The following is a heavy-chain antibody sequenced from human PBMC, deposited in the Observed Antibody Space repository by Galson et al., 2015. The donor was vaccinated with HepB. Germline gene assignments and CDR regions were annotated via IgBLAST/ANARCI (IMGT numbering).Heavy chain of an antibody. J-gene: IGHJ4*02. CDR1: GFIFSSNG. CDR3: AKDAASGYCSGGSCYPDY. V-gene: IGHV3-30*18. Sequence: SLRLSCAASGFIFSSNGMHWVRQAPGKGLEWVAVISYDGSNKYYADSVKGRFTISRDNYKNTLYLQMNSLRAEDTAVYYCAKDAASGYCSGGSCYPDYWGQGTLVTVSS. D-gene: IGHD2-15*01. CDR2: ISYDGSNK.